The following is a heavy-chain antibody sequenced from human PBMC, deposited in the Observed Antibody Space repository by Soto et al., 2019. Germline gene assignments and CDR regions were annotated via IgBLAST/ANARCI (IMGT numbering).Heavy chain of an antibody. D-gene: IGHD2-21*01. CDR2: ISAYNGNT. CDR3: ARRARGGEDYCYYYMDV. CDR1: GYTFTSYG. V-gene: IGHV1-18*01. Sequence: AASVKVSCKASGYTFTSYGISWVRQAPGQGLEWMGWISAYNGNTNYAQKLQGRVTMTTDTSTSTAYMELRSLRSDDTAVYYCARRARGGEDYCYYYMDVWGKGTTVTVSS. J-gene: IGHJ6*03.